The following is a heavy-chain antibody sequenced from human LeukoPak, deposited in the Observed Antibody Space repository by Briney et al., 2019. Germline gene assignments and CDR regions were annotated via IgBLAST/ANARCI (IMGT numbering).Heavy chain of an antibody. CDR3: ARSYYDSSGYRLAAFDI. CDR2: IYHSGST. Sequence: SETLSLTCAVSGYSISSGYYWGWIRQPPGKGLEWIGSIYHSGSTYYNPSLKSRVTISVDTSKNQFSLKPSSVTAADTAVYYCARSYYDSSGYRLAAFDIWGQGAMVTVSS. V-gene: IGHV4-38-2*01. D-gene: IGHD3-22*01. J-gene: IGHJ3*02. CDR1: GYSISSGYY.